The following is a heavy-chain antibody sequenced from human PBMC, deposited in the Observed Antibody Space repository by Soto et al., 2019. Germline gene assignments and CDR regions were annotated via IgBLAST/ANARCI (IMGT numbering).Heavy chain of an antibody. J-gene: IGHJ4*02. CDR1: GGSFSITSHY. Sequence: QLKLQESGPGLVKPSETLSLTCTVSGGSFSITSHYWGWIRQPPGKGLEWIGSIYYTGNTYYKPSLNSRLTASVDMSKNQFSLKLTSVTAADTAVYYCARIYGSGSYYFDSWGQGTPVTVSS. D-gene: IGHD3-10*01. CDR3: ARIYGSGSYYFDS. CDR2: IYYTGNT. V-gene: IGHV4-39*01.